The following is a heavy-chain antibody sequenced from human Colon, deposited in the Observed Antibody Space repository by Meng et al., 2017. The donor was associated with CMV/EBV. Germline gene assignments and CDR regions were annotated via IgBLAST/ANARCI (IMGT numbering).Heavy chain of an antibody. CDR1: GFTFSTYT. V-gene: IGHV3-23*01. CDR3: ARGADYLNFWSGYAY. Sequence: GESLKISCAASGFTFSTYTMYWVRQAPGKGLEWVSSIGGGGFNAYYTEAVKGRFTISRDNSRNTLYLEVSSLRADDTAVYYCARGADYLNFWSGYAYWGQGTLVTVSS. J-gene: IGHJ4*02. CDR2: IGGGGFNA. D-gene: IGHD3-3*01.